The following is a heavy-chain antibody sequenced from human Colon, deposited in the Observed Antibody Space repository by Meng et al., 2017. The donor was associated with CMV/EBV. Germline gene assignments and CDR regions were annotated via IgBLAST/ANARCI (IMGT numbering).Heavy chain of an antibody. J-gene: IGHJ4*02. Sequence: GESLKISCAASGFSLSNYGMHWVRQAPGKGLEWVSVIVWDGETSYYADSVKGRFTISRDVSKPSLYLEMNNLRPEDTAFYYCVKGGADLKWLLFDSWGPGTLVTVSS. D-gene: IGHD3-3*01. CDR2: IVWDGETS. CDR1: GFSLSNYG. CDR3: VKGGADLKWLLFDS. V-gene: IGHV3-43D*03.